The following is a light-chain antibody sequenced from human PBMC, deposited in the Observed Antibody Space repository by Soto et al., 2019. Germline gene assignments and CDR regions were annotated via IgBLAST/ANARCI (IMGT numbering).Light chain of an antibody. Sequence: QPVLTQPPSVSGAPGQRVTISCTGSSSNIGAGYDVHWYQQLPGTAPKLLIYGNSNRPSGVPDRFSGSKSGTSASLAITGVQAEDEADYYCQSYDSSLIVFGGGTKLTVL. CDR2: GNS. J-gene: IGLJ2*01. V-gene: IGLV1-40*01. CDR3: QSYDSSLIV. CDR1: SSNIGAGYD.